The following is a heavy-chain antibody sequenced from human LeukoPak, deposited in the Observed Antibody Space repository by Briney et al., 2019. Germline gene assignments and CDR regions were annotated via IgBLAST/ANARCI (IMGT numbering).Heavy chain of an antibody. CDR3: ARVPYTAVTTPYYFDY. J-gene: IGHJ4*02. V-gene: IGHV4-34*01. Sequence: SETLSLTSAVHGGSFSGYYWSWIRQPPGKGLEWIGEINNSGSTNYNPSPKTRVTMSVNTSKNQSSPKLSSLTAADTAEYSCARVPYTAVTTPYYFDYWGQGTLVAVSS. CDR1: GGSFSGYY. D-gene: IGHD4-17*01. CDR2: INNSGST.